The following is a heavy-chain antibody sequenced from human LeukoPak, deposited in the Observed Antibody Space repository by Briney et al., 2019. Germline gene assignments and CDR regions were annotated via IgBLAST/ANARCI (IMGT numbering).Heavy chain of an antibody. CDR2: IYSTGST. CDR1: GGSISNYY. V-gene: IGHV4-4*07. CDR3: ARDAGNYRSGGLDY. Sequence: PSETLSLTCTVSGGSISNYYWSWIRQPAGEGLEWIGRIYSTGSTNYNPSLKSRVTMSVDTSKNQFSLKLSSVTAADTAVYYCARDAGNYRSGGLDYWGQGTLVTVSS. D-gene: IGHD3-10*01. J-gene: IGHJ4*02.